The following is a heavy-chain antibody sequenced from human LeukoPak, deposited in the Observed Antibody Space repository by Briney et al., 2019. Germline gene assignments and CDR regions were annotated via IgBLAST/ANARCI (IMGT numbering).Heavy chain of an antibody. CDR2: ISGSGGST. CDR3: ADSRYSSGWSYFDH. V-gene: IGHV3-23*01. D-gene: IGHD6-19*01. J-gene: IGHJ4*02. CDR1: GFTLSSYA. Sequence: GGSLRLSCAAPGFTLSSYAMSWVRQAPGKGLEWVSAISGSGGSTYYADSVKGRFTISRDNSKNTLYLQMNSLRAEDTAVYYCADSRYSSGWSYFDHWGQGTLVTVSS.